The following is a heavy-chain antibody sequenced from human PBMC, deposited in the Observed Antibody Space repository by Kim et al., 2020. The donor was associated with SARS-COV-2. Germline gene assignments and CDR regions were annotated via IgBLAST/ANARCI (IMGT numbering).Heavy chain of an antibody. V-gene: IGHV3-73*01. D-gene: IGHD6-19*01. CDR3: ASGPSGWTEFFEY. J-gene: IGHJ4*02. Sequence: EYAESVRGRFTILRDDSKSTADLVMDSLRSEDTAVYYCASGPSGWTEFFEYWGQGILVTVST.